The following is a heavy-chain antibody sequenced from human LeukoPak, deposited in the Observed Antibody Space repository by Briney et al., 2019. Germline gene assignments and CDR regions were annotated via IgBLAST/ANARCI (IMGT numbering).Heavy chain of an antibody. D-gene: IGHD3-10*01. CDR2: IYHSGST. CDR1: GGSISSSSYY. V-gene: IGHV4-39*07. J-gene: IGHJ6*02. CDR3: ARDLPPSGAYYGMDV. Sequence: SETLSLTCTVSGGSISSSSYYWGWIRQPPGKRLEWIGSIYHSGSTYYNPSLKSRVTISVDTSKNQFSLKLSSVTAADTAVYYCARDLPPSGAYYGMDVWGQGTTVTVSS.